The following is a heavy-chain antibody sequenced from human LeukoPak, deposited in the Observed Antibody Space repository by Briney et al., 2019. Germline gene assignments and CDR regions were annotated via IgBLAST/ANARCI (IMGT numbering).Heavy chain of an antibody. J-gene: IGHJ4*02. CDR1: GGSFSGYY. CDR2: INHSGST. Sequence: SETLSLTCAVYGGSFSGYYWSWIRQPPGKGLEWIGEINHSGSTNYNPSLKSRVTISVDTSKNQFSLKLSSVTAADTAVYYCARGALRQPDYFDYWGQGTLVTVSS. CDR3: ARGALRQPDYFDY. V-gene: IGHV4-34*01. D-gene: IGHD1-14*01.